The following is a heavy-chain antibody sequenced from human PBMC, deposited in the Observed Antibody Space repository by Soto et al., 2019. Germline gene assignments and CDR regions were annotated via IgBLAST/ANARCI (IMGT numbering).Heavy chain of an antibody. CDR2: VYYSGTT. CDR3: ERDRLMATSGTARYYYGLDV. V-gene: IGHV4-31*03. Sequence: SETLSLTCTVSCGSIRSGCYYWTWIRHFPGKGLEWIGNVYYSGTTYYNPSLKSRLTMSVDTSKNQFSLRLNSVTAADTAMYFCERDRLMATSGTARYYYGLDVRGKGTTVTVSS. CDR1: CGSIRSGCYY. D-gene: IGHD5-12*01. J-gene: IGHJ6*04.